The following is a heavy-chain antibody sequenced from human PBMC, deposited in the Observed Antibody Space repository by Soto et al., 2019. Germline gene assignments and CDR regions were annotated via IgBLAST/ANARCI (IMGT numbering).Heavy chain of an antibody. Sequence: QVQLVQSGAEGKKPGASVKVSCKASGYTFSNYATHWVRQAPGQRLEWMGWINAGNGKTKYSQNFQGRVTITRDTSASTAYMELSSLRAEDTAVYYCANNGDYYYYGMDVWGQGTTFTVSS. J-gene: IGHJ6*02. V-gene: IGHV1-3*01. CDR1: GYTFSNYA. CDR2: INAGNGKT. D-gene: IGHD4-17*01. CDR3: ANNGDYYYYGMDV.